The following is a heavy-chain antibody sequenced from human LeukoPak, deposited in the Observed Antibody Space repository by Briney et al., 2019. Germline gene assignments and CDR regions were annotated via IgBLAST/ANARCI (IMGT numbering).Heavy chain of an antibody. V-gene: IGHV3-33*01. CDR3: ARENTVTTSFDY. D-gene: IGHD4-17*01. CDR2: IWYDGSNK. Sequence: GRSLRLSCAASGFTFSSYGMHWVRQAPGKGLEWVAVIWYDGSNKHYADSVKGRFTISRDNSKNTLYLQMNSLRAEDTAVYYCARENTVTTSFDYWGQGTLVTVSS. J-gene: IGHJ4*02. CDR1: GFTFSSYG.